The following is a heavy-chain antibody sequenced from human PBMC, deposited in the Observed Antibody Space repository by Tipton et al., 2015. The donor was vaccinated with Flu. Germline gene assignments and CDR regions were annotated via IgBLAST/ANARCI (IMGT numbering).Heavy chain of an antibody. J-gene: IGHJ4*02. D-gene: IGHD6-19*01. Sequence: TLSLTCTVSSGSISSGSYYWSWIRQPAGKGLEWIGHIYTSGSTNYNPSLKSRVTMSLDTSKNQFSMKLSSVTAADTAVYYCARGYSSSLGLPFDYWGQGTLVTVSS. CDR3: ARGYSSSLGLPFDY. CDR1: SGSISSGSYY. CDR2: IYTSGST. V-gene: IGHV4-61*09.